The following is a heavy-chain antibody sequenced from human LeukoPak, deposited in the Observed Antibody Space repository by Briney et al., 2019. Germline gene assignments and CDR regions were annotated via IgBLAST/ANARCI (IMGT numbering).Heavy chain of an antibody. CDR2: IRYDGSNK. Sequence: GGALILSCAAAGFTFSSYGMHWVRQAPGKGLEWVAFIRYDGSNKYYADSVKGRFTISRDNAKNSLYLQMNSLRAEDTAVYYCARSIVPDGTSPFDYWGQGTLVTVSS. D-gene: IGHD6-13*01. CDR1: GFTFSSYG. CDR3: ARSIVPDGTSPFDY. J-gene: IGHJ4*02. V-gene: IGHV3-30*02.